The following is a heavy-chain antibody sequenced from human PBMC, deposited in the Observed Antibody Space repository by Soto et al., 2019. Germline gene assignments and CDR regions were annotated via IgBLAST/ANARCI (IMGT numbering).Heavy chain of an antibody. Sequence: GGSLRLACAASGYSVCSKYMSWVRQAPGKGLEWVSVIYSGGSTYYADSVKGRFTISRDNSKNTLYLQMNSLRAEDTAVYSCAKDRQQLVWFDYWGQGTLVTVSS. V-gene: IGHV3-53*01. CDR3: AKDRQQLVWFDY. CDR1: GYSVCSKY. D-gene: IGHD6-13*01. CDR2: IYSGGST. J-gene: IGHJ5*01.